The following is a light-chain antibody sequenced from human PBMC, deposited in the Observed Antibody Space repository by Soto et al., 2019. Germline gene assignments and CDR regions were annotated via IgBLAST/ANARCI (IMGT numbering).Light chain of an antibody. Sequence: EIVMTQSPAPLSVSPGERATLSCRASQSVSSNLARYQQKPGQAPRLLMYGISTRATGIPARFSGSGSGTEFTLTICSLQSEDFAIYYCQQHNNWPLTFGGGTKVEIK. CDR3: QQHNNWPLT. CDR2: GIS. CDR1: QSVSSN. J-gene: IGKJ4*01. V-gene: IGKV3-15*01.